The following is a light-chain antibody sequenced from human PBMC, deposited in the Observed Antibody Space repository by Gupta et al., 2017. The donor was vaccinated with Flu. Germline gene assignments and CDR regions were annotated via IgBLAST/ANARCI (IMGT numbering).Light chain of an antibody. Sequence: QSALTHPRSVSGSPGQSVAISCTGTSSDVGAYNYVSWYQQHPGKAPKLIIYDVYKRPSGVPDRFTGSKSGNTASLTISGLQPEDEADYYCCSFGAASFFGGGTKLTVL. V-gene: IGLV2-11*01. J-gene: IGLJ2*01. CDR3: CSFGAASF. CDR1: SSDVGAYNY. CDR2: DVY.